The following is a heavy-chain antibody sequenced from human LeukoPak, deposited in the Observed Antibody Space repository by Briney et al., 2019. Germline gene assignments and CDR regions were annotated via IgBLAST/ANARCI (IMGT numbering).Heavy chain of an antibody. CDR2: IYYSGST. D-gene: IGHD3-10*01. CDR3: AREPYGSGSYYFDY. V-gene: IGHV4-61*01. Sequence: PETLSLTCTVSGGSVSSGSYYWSWIRQPPGKGLEWIGYIYYSGSTNYNPSLKSRVTISVDTSKNQFSLKLSSVTAADTAVYYCAREPYGSGSYYFDYWGQGTLVTVSS. J-gene: IGHJ4*02. CDR1: GGSVSSGSYY.